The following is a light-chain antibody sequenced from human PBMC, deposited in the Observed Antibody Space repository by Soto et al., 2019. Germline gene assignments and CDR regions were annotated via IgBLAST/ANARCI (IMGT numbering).Light chain of an antibody. V-gene: IGLV2-8*01. CDR2: EVS. J-gene: IGLJ2*01. Sequence: QSALTQPPSASGSPGQSVTISCTGTSSDVGGYNYVSWYQLHPGKAPKLMIYEVSKRPSGVPDRFSGSKSGNTASLTVSGLQAEDEADYYCSSHAGTNSLLFGGGTKLTVL. CDR1: SSDVGGYNY. CDR3: SSHAGTNSLL.